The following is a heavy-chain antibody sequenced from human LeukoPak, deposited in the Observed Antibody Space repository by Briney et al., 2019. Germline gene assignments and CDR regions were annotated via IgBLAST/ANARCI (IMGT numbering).Heavy chain of an antibody. D-gene: IGHD7-27*01. CDR2: IYPSDSDT. J-gene: IGHJ5*02. Sequence: GESLKISCQGSGYSFTSYWIGWVRQMPGKGLEWMGIIYPSDSDTRYSPSFQGQVTISADKSINTAYLQWSSLKASDTAMYYCASQGSWGKNWFDPWGQGTLVTVSS. CDR1: GYSFTSYW. V-gene: IGHV5-51*01. CDR3: ASQGSWGKNWFDP.